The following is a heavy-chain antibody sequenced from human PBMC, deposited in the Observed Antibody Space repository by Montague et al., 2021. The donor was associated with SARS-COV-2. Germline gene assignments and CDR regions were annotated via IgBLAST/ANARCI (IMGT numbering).Heavy chain of an antibody. CDR3: AREYTMVRGVIIIYYYGMDV. CDR2: IWYDGSNK. CDR1: GFTFSSYG. D-gene: IGHD3-10*01. Sequence: SLRLFCAASGFTFSSYGMHWVRQAPGKGLEWVAVIWYDGSNKYYADSVKGRFTISRDNSKNTLYLQMNSLRAEDTAVYYCAREYTMVRGVIIIYYYGMDVWGQGTTVIVSS. J-gene: IGHJ6*02. V-gene: IGHV3-33*01.